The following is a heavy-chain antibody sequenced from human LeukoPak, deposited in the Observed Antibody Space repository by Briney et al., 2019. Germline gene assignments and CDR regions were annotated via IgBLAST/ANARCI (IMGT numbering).Heavy chain of an antibody. V-gene: IGHV3-53*01. CDR1: GFTVITND. D-gene: IGHD1-14*01. CDR2: LYSDGNT. Sequence: GGSLRLSCAASGFTVITNDMTWVRQAPGKGLEWVSVLYSDGNTKYADSVQGRFTISRDNSKNTLYLEMNSLSPDDTVVYYCARGVEPLAANTLAYWGQGTLVTVSS. J-gene: IGHJ4*02. CDR3: ARGVEPLAANTLAY.